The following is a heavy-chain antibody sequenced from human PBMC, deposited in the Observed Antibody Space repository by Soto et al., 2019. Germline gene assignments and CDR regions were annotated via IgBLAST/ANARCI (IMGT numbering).Heavy chain of an antibody. CDR2: IWYDGSNK. V-gene: IGHV3-33*01. D-gene: IGHD2-2*01. CDR1: GFTFSSYG. CDR3: ARDQISSTETYYYYYYGMDV. Sequence: PGGSLRLSCAASGFTFSSYGMHWVRQAPGKGLEWVAVIWYDGSNKYYADSVKGRFTISRDNSKNTLYLQMNSLRAEDTAVYYCARDQISSTETYYYYYYGMDVWGQGTTVTVSS. J-gene: IGHJ6*02.